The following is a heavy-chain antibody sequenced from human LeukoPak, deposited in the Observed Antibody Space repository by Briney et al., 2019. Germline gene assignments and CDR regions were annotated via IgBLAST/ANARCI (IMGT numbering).Heavy chain of an antibody. CDR1: GGSVSSRPHF. Sequence: SETLSLACTVSGGSVSSRPHFWAWIRQTPGKGLEWIGTIYYTGSANYNPSLKSRVTMSVDTSKDHFSLNLSSVTATDTAVYFCVRLLGGYFAGNTFDIWGQGTVVSVSS. CDR3: VRLLGGYFAGNTFDI. J-gene: IGHJ3*02. CDR2: IYYTGSA. D-gene: IGHD3-9*01. V-gene: IGHV4-39*02.